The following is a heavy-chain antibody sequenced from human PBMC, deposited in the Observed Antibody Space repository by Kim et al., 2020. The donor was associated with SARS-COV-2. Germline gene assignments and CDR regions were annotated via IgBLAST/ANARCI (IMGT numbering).Heavy chain of an antibody. J-gene: IGHJ6*02. CDR2: IWHTGST. D-gene: IGHD3-10*01. Sequence: SETLSLTCTVSGDSITSRNCYWGWIRQPPGKGPEWIGSIWHTGSTYYNPSLKSRVTMSVDTSKSQFSLSLSSVTAADTAVYFCARKAGSYFYYYGMDVWGQGTTVTVSS. CDR1: GDSITSRNCY. CDR3: ARKAGSYFYYYGMDV. V-gene: IGHV4-39*01.